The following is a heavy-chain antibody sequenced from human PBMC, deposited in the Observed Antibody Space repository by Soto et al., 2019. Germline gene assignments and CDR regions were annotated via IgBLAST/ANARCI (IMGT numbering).Heavy chain of an antibody. D-gene: IGHD2-8*01. CDR2: IYPGDSDT. V-gene: IGHV5-51*01. J-gene: IGHJ6*02. CDR3: ARGCTNGVCPYGMDV. CDR1: GYSFTSYW. Sequence: GESLKISCKGSGYSFTSYWVGWVRQMPGKGLEWMGIIYPGDSDTRYSPSFQGQVTISADKSISTAYLQWSSLKASDTAMYYCARGCTNGVCPYGMDVWGQGTTVTVSS.